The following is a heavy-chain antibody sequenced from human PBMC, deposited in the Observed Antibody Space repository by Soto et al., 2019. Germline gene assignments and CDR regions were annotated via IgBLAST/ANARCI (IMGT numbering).Heavy chain of an antibody. CDR2: IKRKIDGETT. D-gene: IGHD1-1*01. CDR1: GFTFSGAW. J-gene: IGHJ4*02. CDR3: TIGTGLPETDY. V-gene: IGHV3-15*01. Sequence: PGGSLRLSCAVSGFTFSGAWMTWVRQAPGKGLEWVGRIKRKIDGETTDYAAPVKGRFTISRDDQKNTLYRQMNSLKTDDAAMYYCTIGTGLPETDYWGQGALVTVSS.